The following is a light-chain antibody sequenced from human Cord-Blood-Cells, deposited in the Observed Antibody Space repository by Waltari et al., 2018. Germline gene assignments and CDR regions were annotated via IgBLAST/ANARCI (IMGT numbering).Light chain of an antibody. CDR3: QQYYSYPYT. V-gene: IGKV1-8*01. J-gene: IGKJ2*01. Sequence: AIRMTQSPSSSSASTGDIAPITRRASQGISSYLAWYQQKPRKAPNLLIYAASTLQSGVPSRISGSGSGTDFTLTISCLQSEDFATYYCQQYYSYPYTFGQGTKLEIK. CDR2: AAS. CDR1: QGISSY.